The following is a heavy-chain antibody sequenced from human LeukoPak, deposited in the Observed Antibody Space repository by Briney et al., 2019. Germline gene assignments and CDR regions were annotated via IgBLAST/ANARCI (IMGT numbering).Heavy chain of an antibody. CDR3: ARDEHFWSGYDYYYGMDV. J-gene: IGHJ6*02. D-gene: IGHD3-3*01. CDR2: IYSGGST. CDR1: GFTVSSNY. Sequence: GGSLTLSCAASGFTVSSNYMSWVRQAPGKELEWVSVIYSGGSTYYADSVKGRFTISRDNSKNTLYLQMNSLRAEDTAVYYCARDEHFWSGYDYYYGMDVWGQGTTVTVSS. V-gene: IGHV3-66*01.